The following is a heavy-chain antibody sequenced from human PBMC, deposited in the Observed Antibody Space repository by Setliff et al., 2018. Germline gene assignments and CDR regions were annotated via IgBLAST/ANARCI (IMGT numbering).Heavy chain of an antibody. CDR2: VNPNSGGT. Sequence: ASVKVSCKASGYTFTGRYIHWVRQAPGQGFEWMGRVNPNSGGTMYAQKFQGRVTMTRDTSISTAYMELSSLTSDDTAVYYCASKYCDVVDCQLPIFDYWGQGTLVTVSS. J-gene: IGHJ4*02. CDR3: ASKYCDVVDCQLPIFDY. CDR1: GYTFTGRY. D-gene: IGHD2-15*01. V-gene: IGHV1-2*06.